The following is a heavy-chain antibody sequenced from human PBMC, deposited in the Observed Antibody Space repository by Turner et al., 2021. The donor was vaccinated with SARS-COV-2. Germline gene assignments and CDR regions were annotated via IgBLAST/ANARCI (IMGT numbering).Heavy chain of an antibody. D-gene: IGHD2-21*01. J-gene: IGHJ4*02. CDR2: IIPVLDMS. CDR1: GGNFKNYG. CDR3: CDY. Sequence: QVQLVQSGAEVKKPGSSVKVSCTASGGNFKNYGFNWVRQAPGQGLEWMGRIIPVLDMSEYEQKFQGRVTIIADKSTYYCAIEVIMRGNGYGDQTYYCDYWGQGTLVIVSS. V-gene: IGHV1-69*02.